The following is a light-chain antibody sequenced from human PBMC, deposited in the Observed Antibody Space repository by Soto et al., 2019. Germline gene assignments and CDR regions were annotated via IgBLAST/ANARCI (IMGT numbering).Light chain of an antibody. CDR1: SSDVGGYDY. CDR3: SSYAGSNTPLYV. CDR2: EVD. J-gene: IGLJ1*01. Sequence: QSALTQPPSASGSPGQSVTISCTGTSSDVGGYDYVSWYQQHPGEAPKLIIYEVDKRPSGVPDRFSGSKSGNTASLTVSGLQAEDEADYYCSSYAGSNTPLYVFGTGTKVTVL. V-gene: IGLV2-8*01.